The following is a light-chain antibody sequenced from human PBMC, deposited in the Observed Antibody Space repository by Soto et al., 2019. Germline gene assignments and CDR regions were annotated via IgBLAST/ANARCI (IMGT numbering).Light chain of an antibody. CDR1: QSVTFS. Sequence: EKVVTQSPATLSVSPGERATLSCRASQSVTFSLAWYQQKPGQAPRLLIYGASTRATGIPARFSGSGSGTEFTLTISSLQSEDFAIYYCQQYNDWPLTFGGGTKV. CDR2: GAS. J-gene: IGKJ4*01. V-gene: IGKV3D-15*01. CDR3: QQYNDWPLT.